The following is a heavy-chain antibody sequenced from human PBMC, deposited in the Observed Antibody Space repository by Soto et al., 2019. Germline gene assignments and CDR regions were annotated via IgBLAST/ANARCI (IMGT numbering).Heavy chain of an antibody. CDR1: GFTFSSYS. CDR3: ARDQTTVTSEYYYYYMDV. CDR2: ISSSSSYI. J-gene: IGHJ6*03. Sequence: GGSLRLSCAASGFTFSSYSMNWVRQAPGKGLEWVSSISSSSSYIYYADSVKGRFTISRDNAKSSLYLQMNSLRAEDTAVYYCARDQTTVTSEYYYYYMDVWGKGTTVTVSS. D-gene: IGHD4-17*01. V-gene: IGHV3-21*01.